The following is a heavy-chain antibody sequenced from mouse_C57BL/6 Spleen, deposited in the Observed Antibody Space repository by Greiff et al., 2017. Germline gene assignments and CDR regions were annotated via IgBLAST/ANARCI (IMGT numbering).Heavy chain of an antibody. J-gene: IGHJ3*01. Sequence: QVQLQQPGAELVRPGSSVKLSRKASGYTFTSYWMPWVKQRPIQGLEWIGNIDPSDSDTHYNQKFKDKATLTVDKSSSTAYMQLSSLTSEDSAVXYCALYDYDVPFAYWGQGTLVTVSA. V-gene: IGHV1-52*01. D-gene: IGHD2-4*01. CDR3: ALYDYDVPFAY. CDR1: GYTFTSYW. CDR2: IDPSDSDT.